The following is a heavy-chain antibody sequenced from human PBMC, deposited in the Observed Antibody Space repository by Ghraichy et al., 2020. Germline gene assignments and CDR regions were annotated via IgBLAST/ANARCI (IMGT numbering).Heavy chain of an antibody. V-gene: IGHV4-39*01. CDR2: IYYSGST. CDR3: ARRKPAAGKVGFDY. Sequence: SETLSLTCTVSGGSISSSSYYWGWIRQPPGKGLEWIGSIYYSGSTYYNPSLKSRVTISVDTSKNQFSLKLSSVTAADTAVYYCARRKPAAGKVGFDYWGQGTLVTVSS. CDR1: GGSISSSSYY. D-gene: IGHD6-13*01. J-gene: IGHJ4*02.